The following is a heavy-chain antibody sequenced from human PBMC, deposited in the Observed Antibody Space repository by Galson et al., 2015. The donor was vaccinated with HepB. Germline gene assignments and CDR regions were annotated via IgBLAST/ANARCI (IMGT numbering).Heavy chain of an antibody. CDR2: ISSNSYI. D-gene: IGHD3-10*01. J-gene: IGHJ3*02. CDR3: ARGRPLRAPNHDAFDI. CDR1: GFTFSSYS. Sequence: SLRLSCAASGFTFSSYSMHWVRQAPGKGLEWVSSISSNSYIYYADSVMGRFTISRDNAKNSLSLQMTSLRAEDTALYYCARGRPLRAPNHDAFDIWGQGTMVTVSS. V-gene: IGHV3-21*01.